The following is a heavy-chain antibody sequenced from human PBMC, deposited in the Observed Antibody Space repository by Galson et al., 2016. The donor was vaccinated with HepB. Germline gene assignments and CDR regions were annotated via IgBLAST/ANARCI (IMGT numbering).Heavy chain of an antibody. CDR2: INSDGSTT. D-gene: IGHD1-26*01. Sequence: SLRLSCAASGLTFSSYWMHWVRQAPGKGLVWVSRINSDGSTTHYADSVKGRFTISRDNAKNTLYLQMNNLRAEDTAVYYCVNLGTTRTWGQGAPVTVSS. J-gene: IGHJ5*02. CDR1: GLTFSSYW. V-gene: IGHV3-74*01. CDR3: VNLGTTRT.